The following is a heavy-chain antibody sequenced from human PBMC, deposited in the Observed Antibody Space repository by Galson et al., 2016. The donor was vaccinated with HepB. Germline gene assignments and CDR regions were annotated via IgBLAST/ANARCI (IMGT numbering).Heavy chain of an antibody. CDR1: GGTFSSYV. V-gene: IGHV1-69*13. CDR3: AREESYCSGTSCPDYYYYYYDMDV. J-gene: IGHJ6*02. CDR2: IIPFFGAA. D-gene: IGHD2-2*01. Sequence: SVKVSCKASGGTFSSYVISWVRLAPGEGLEWMGGIIPFFGAAHYAQKFRGRVTITADESTSTAYMELSSLSSEDTAVYFCAREESYCSGTSCPDYYYYYYDMDVWGQGTTVTVSS.